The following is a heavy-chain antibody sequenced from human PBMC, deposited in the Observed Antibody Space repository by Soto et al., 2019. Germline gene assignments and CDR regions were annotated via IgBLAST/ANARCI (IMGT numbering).Heavy chain of an antibody. CDR1: GFTFSSYW. J-gene: IGHJ6*02. V-gene: IGHV3-7*03. CDR3: TRDGSPFALDV. CDR2: IKTDGSEK. Sequence: EVQLVESGGGLVQPGGSLRLSCAASGFTFSSYWMSWARQAPGKGLEWVANIKTDGSEKYYVDSVRGRFTTSRDNSRNFLYLQMNSLTGEDTAVYYCTRDGSPFALDVWGLGTSVTVSS.